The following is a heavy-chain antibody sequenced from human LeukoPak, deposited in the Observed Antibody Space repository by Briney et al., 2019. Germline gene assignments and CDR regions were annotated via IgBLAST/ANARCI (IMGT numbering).Heavy chain of an antibody. V-gene: IGHV3-21*01. D-gene: IGHD3-16*01. Sequence: GGSLRLSCAASGFTFSTYTMNWVRQAPGKGLEWVSSISGSTSFIYYADSVKGRFTISRDNAKNSLYLQMNSLRAEDTAVYYCATGDRLPGDYWGQGTLVTLST. J-gene: IGHJ4*02. CDR2: ISGSTSFI. CDR3: ATGDRLPGDY. CDR1: GFTFSTYT.